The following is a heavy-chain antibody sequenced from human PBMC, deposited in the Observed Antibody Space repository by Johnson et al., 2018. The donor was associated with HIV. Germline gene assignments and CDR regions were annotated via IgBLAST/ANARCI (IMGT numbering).Heavy chain of an antibody. Sequence: QVQLVESGGGVVQPGRSLRLSCAASGFTFSSYGMHWVRQAPGKGLEWVAVISYDGSNKYYVDSVKGRFTISRDNAKNSLYLQMNSLRAEDTALYYCARLAAYDAFDIRGQGTMVTVSS. D-gene: IGHD6-25*01. CDR1: GFTFSSYG. V-gene: IGHV3-30*03. CDR3: ARLAAYDAFDI. CDR2: ISYDGSNK. J-gene: IGHJ3*02.